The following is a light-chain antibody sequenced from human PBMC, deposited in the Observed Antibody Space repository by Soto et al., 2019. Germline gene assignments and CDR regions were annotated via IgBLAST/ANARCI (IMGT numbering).Light chain of an antibody. J-gene: IGLJ2*01. CDR3: ASWDDSLNGPV. Sequence: QSVLTQPPSASGTPGQRVTISCSGTRSNIGSNTVHWYQQLPGTAPKLVIYSNNQRSSGVPDRFSASESDTSASLAISGVQSEDEADYSCASWDDSLNGPVFGGGTKLTVL. V-gene: IGLV1-44*01. CDR1: RSNIGSNT. CDR2: SNN.